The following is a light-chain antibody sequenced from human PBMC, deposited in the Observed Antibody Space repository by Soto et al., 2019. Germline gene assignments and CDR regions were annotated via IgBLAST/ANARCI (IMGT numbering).Light chain of an antibody. CDR2: DAS. CDR1: QSISSW. Sequence: DIQMTQSPSTLSASVGDTVIITCRASQSISSWLAWYQQKPGKAPKLLIYDASNLEAGVPSRFSGSGSGTEFTLTISSLQPDDFATYYCQQYNSYSLFTFGPGTKVEIK. J-gene: IGKJ3*01. CDR3: QQYNSYSLFT. V-gene: IGKV1-5*01.